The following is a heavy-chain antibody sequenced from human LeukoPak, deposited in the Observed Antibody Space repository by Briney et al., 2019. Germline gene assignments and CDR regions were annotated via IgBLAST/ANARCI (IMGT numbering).Heavy chain of an antibody. CDR2: IIPIFGTA. V-gene: IGHV1-69*13. J-gene: IGHJ6*04. Sequence: SVKVSCKASGGTFSSYAISWARQAPGQGLEWMGGIIPIFGTANYAQKFQGRVTITADESTSTAYMELSSLRSEDTAVYYCARVGYVGYYYYYYGMDVWGKGTTVTVSS. D-gene: IGHD2-15*01. CDR3: ARVGYVGYYYYYYGMDV. CDR1: GGTFSSYA.